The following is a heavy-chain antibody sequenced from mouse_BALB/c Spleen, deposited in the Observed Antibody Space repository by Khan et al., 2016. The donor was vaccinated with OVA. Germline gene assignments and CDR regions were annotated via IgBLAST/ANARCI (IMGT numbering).Heavy chain of an antibody. J-gene: IGHJ4*01. CDR2: INPTSIFT. V-gene: IGHV1-4*01. CDR1: GYTFTSNT. Sequence: QVQLKQSGAELARPGASVKMSCKAHGYTFTSNTIHWIKQRSGQGLEWIGYINPTSIFTNYNQKFKDKATLTADKSSSTAYMQLSSLTSDDSALXYCARRNSLYVMDYWGQGTSVTVSS. CDR3: ARRNSLYVMDY.